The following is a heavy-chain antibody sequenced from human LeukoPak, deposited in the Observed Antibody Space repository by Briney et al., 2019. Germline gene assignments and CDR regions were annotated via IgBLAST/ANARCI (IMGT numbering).Heavy chain of an antibody. CDR1: GGSISSSSYY. CDR3: ARHTIVVVPAPKYAFDI. D-gene: IGHD2-2*01. J-gene: IGHJ3*02. Sequence: NPSETLSLTCTVSGGSISSSSYYWGWIRQPPGKGLEWIGSIYYSGSTYYNPSLKSRVTMSVDTSKNQFSLKLSSVTAADTAVYYCARHTIVVVPAPKYAFDIWGQGTMVTVSS. V-gene: IGHV4-39*01. CDR2: IYYSGST.